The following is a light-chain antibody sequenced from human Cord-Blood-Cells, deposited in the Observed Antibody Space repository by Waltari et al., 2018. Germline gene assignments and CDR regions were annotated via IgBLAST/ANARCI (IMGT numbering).Light chain of an antibody. CDR2: DAS. CDR3: QQRSNWPPRYT. Sequence: EIVLPQSPATLSLSPGERATLSCRASQSVSRYLAWYQQKPGQAPRLLIYDASNSATGIPARFSGSGSGTDFTLTISSLKPEDFAVYYCQQRSNWPPRYTFGQGTKLEIK. V-gene: IGKV3-11*01. CDR1: QSVSRY. J-gene: IGKJ2*01.